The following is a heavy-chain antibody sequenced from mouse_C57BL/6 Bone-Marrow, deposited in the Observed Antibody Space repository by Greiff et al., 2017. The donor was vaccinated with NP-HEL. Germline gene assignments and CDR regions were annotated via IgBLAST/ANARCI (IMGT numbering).Heavy chain of an antibody. J-gene: IGHJ2*01. V-gene: IGHV1-81*01. CDR3: ARWNSPYYFDY. CDR1: GYTFTSYG. Sequence: LQESGAELARPGASVKLSCKASGYTFTSYGISWVKQRTGQGLEWIGEIYPRSGNTYYNEKFKGKATLTADKSSSTAYMELRSLTSEDSAVYFCARWNSPYYFDYWGQGTTLTVSS. CDR2: IYPRSGNT. D-gene: IGHD2-12*01.